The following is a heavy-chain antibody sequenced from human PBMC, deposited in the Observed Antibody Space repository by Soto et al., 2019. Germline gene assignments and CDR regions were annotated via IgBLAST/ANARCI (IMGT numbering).Heavy chain of an antibody. D-gene: IGHD2-15*01. CDR1: GFTFGDYA. J-gene: IGHJ4*02. V-gene: IGHV3-49*03. Sequence: GGSLRLSCTASGFTFGDYAMSWFRQAPGKGLEWVGFIRSKAYGGTTEYAASVKGRFTISRDDSKSIAYLQMNSLKTEDTAVYYCGVVAAKSRSKDFDYWGQGTLVTVSS. CDR3: GVVAAKSRSKDFDY. CDR2: IRSKAYGGTT.